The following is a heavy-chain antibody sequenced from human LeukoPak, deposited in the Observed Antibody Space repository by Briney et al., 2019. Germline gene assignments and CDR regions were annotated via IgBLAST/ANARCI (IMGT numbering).Heavy chain of an antibody. Sequence: GGSLRLSCAASGFTFSSYAMSWVRQAPGKGLEWVSGINGSGGSTYYADSVKGRFTISRDNSENTLYLQMNSLRAEDTAVYYCAKGPYCSGGSCYSRWLDYWGQGTLVTVSS. V-gene: IGHV3-23*01. D-gene: IGHD2-15*01. CDR1: GFTFSSYA. CDR2: INGSGGST. CDR3: AKGPYCSGGSCYSRWLDY. J-gene: IGHJ4*02.